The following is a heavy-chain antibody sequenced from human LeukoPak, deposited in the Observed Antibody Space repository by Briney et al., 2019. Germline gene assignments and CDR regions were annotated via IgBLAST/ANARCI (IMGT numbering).Heavy chain of an antibody. CDR2: INHSGST. CDR3: ARGLRGYSYGARRDDY. V-gene: IGHV4-34*01. CDR1: GGSFSGYY. D-gene: IGHD5-18*01. Sequence: SETLSLTCAVCGGSFSGYYWSWIRQPPGKGLEWIGEINHSGSTNYNPSLKSRVTISVDTSKNQFSLKLSSVTAADTAVYYCARGLRGYSYGARRDDYWGQGTLVTVSS. J-gene: IGHJ4*02.